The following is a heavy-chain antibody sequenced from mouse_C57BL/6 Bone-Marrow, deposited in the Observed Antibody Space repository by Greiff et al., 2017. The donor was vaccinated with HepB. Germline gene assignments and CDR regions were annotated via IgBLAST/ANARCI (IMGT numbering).Heavy chain of an antibody. J-gene: IGHJ3*01. V-gene: IGHV1-18*01. D-gene: IGHD4-1*01. CDR3: ARGYGLNWGGGFAY. Sequence: EVQLQQSGPELVKPGASVKIPCKASGYTFTDYNMDWVKQSHGKSLEWIGDINPNNGGTIYNQKFKGKATLTVDKSSSTAYMELRSLTSEDTAVYYCARGYGLNWGGGFAYWGQGTLVTVSA. CDR2: INPNNGGT. CDR1: GYTFTDYN.